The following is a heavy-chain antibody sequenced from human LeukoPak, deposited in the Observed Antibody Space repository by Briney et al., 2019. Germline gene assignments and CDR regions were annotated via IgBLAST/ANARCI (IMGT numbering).Heavy chain of an antibody. J-gene: IGHJ3*01. Sequence: PSETLSLTCTVSGGSISSYYWSWIRQPPGKGLEWIGYIYYSGSTNYNPSLKSRVTISVDTSKNQFSLKLSSVTAADTAVYYCAREDIATLGLGAFDLWGQGTMVTVSS. V-gene: IGHV4-59*01. CDR1: GGSISSYY. CDR3: AREDIATLGLGAFDL. CDR2: IYYSGST. D-gene: IGHD6-13*01.